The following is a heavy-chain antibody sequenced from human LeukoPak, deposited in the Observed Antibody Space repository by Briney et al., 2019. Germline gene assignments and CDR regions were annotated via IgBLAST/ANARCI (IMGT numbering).Heavy chain of an antibody. Sequence: SETLTLTCTVSSGSISSSSYYWGWIRQPPGKGLEWIGSIYYSGSTYYNPSLKSRVTISVDTSKNQFSLKLSSVTASDTAVYYCARSSRTGGFDYWGQGTLVTVSS. CDR1: SGSISSSSYY. CDR3: ARSSRTGGFDY. D-gene: IGHD3-16*01. CDR2: IYYSGST. J-gene: IGHJ4*02. V-gene: IGHV4-39*01.